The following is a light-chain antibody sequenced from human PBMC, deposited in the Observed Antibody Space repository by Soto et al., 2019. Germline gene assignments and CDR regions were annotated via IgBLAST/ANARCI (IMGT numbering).Light chain of an antibody. Sequence: QLVLTQPPSASGTPGQRVTISCSGSSSNIGSNTVNWYQQLPGTAPKLLIYSNNQRPSGVPDRFSGYKSGTSASLAISGLQSEDEADYYCAAWDDSLNGLVFGGGTKLTVL. CDR2: SNN. V-gene: IGLV1-44*01. CDR1: SSNIGSNT. J-gene: IGLJ3*02. CDR3: AAWDDSLNGLV.